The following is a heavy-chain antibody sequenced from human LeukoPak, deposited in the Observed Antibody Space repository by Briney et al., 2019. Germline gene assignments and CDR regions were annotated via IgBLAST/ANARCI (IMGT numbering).Heavy chain of an antibody. J-gene: IGHJ5*02. V-gene: IGHV4-4*02. CDR2: IYHSGST. D-gene: IGHD3-10*01. CDR1: GGSISSGNW. CDR3: ASYDSGSGKFDP. Sequence: SSETLSLTCAVSGGSISSGNWWSWVRQPPGKGLEWIGEIYHSGSTNYNPSLKSRVTISVDKSKNQFSLKLSSVTAADTAVYYCASYDSGSGKFDPWGQGTLVIVSS.